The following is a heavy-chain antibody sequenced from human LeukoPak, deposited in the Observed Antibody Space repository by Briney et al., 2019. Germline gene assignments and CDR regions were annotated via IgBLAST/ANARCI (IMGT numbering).Heavy chain of an antibody. D-gene: IGHD3-9*01. CDR2: IKQDGSEK. CDR3: ARVGYFDWLLDY. CDR1: GFTFSSYR. V-gene: IGHV3-7*03. J-gene: IGHJ4*02. Sequence: GGSLRLSCAASGFTFSSYRMSWVRQAPGKGLEWVANIKQDGSEKYYVDSVKGRFTISRDNAKNSLYLQMNSLRAEDTAVYYCARVGYFDWLLDYWGQGTLVTVSS.